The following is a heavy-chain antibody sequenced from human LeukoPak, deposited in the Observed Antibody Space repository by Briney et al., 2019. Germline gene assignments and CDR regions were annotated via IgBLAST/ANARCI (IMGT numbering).Heavy chain of an antibody. CDR3: ARGDVDSEIGYYFDY. D-gene: IGHD2-21*02. Sequence: SQTLSLTCTVSGGSISSGGYYWSWLRQHPGKGLERIGYIYYSGSTYYNPSLKSRVTISVDTSKNQFSLKLSSVTAADTAVYYCARGDVDSEIGYYFDYWGQGTLVTVSS. J-gene: IGHJ4*02. CDR1: GGSISSGGYY. CDR2: IYYSGST. V-gene: IGHV4-31*03.